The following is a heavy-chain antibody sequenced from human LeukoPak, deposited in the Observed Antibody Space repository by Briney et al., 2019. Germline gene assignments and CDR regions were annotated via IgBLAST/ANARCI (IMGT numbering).Heavy chain of an antibody. Sequence: SETLSLTCTVSGGSINSYYWSWIRQPPGKGLEWIGYIYYSGSTNYNPSLKSRVTISVHTSKNQFSLKLSSVTAADTAVYYCARVVGRNDILTGSPLYYYYYYMDVWGKGTTVTVSS. CDR1: GGSINSYY. J-gene: IGHJ6*03. D-gene: IGHD3-9*01. V-gene: IGHV4-59*12. CDR2: IYYSGST. CDR3: ARVVGRNDILTGSPLYYYYYYMDV.